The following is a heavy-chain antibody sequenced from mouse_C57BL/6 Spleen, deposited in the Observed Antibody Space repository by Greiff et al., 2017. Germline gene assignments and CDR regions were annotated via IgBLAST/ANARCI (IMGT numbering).Heavy chain of an antibody. V-gene: IGHV1-26*01. D-gene: IGHD2-1*01. J-gene: IGHJ1*03. CDR2: INPNNGGT. CDR1: GYTFTDYY. CDR3: ARSYYGNYGYFDV. Sequence: VQLQQSGPELVKPGASVKISCKASGYTFTDYYMNWVKQSHGKSLEWIGDINPNNGGTSYNQKFKGKATLTVDKSSSTAYMELCSLTSEDSAVYYCARSYYGNYGYFDVWGTGTTVTVSS.